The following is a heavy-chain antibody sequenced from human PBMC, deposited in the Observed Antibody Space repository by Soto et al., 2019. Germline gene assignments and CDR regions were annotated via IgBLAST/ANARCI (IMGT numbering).Heavy chain of an antibody. Sequence: SETLSLTCTVSGYSISSGSYWAWIRQPPGKGPEWIASIYHGGTTFYNPSLKSRITISVDTSNNQFSLKLSSVTAADTAVYFCVRTVYDSSGYYRYNYFDYWGQGTLVTVSS. V-gene: IGHV4-38-2*02. D-gene: IGHD3-22*01. CDR1: GYSISSGSY. CDR3: VRTVYDSSGYYRYNYFDY. CDR2: IYHGGTT. J-gene: IGHJ4*02.